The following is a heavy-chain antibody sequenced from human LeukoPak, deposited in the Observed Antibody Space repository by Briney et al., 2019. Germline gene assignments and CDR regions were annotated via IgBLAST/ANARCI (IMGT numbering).Heavy chain of an antibody. D-gene: IGHD4-23*01. CDR2: ISSSGSST. J-gene: IGHJ3*02. V-gene: IGHV3-21*01. CDR1: GFTFSNYA. CDR3: ARTMATVVTPTSDI. Sequence: GGSLTLSCAASGFTFSNYAMNWLRQAPGKGREWVSSISSSGSSTYSADSVKGRFTISRDNAKNSLYLQMSSLRSEDTAVYYCARTMATVVTPTSDIWGLGTMVSVSS.